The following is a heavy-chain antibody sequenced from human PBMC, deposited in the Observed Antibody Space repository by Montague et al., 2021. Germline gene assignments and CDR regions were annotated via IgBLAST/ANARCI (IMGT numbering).Heavy chain of an antibody. V-gene: IGHV4-34*01. CDR1: GGSLDGFY. D-gene: IGHD5-12*01. CDR2: TNHRGIS. Sequence: SETLSLTCAVYGGSLDGFYWTWIRQPPGKGLEWIGETNHRGISSYNPALKGRVTLSAETSKNQFSLRVTSVTAADTAVYFCARYLTGGYDGWGRGTLVTVSS. J-gene: IGHJ4*02. CDR3: ARYLTGGYDG.